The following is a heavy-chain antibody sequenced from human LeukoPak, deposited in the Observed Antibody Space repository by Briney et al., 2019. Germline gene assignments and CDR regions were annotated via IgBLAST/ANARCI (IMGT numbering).Heavy chain of an antibody. CDR3: AKRDYSDSSTCSPLFDC. D-gene: IGHD3-22*01. Sequence: GGSLRLSCAASGFTVSSNYMSWVRQAPGKGLEWVSGITGSGGTTLNADSVKGRFTISRDNSKSTLFLQMNSLRAEDTAIYYCAKRDYSDSSTCSPLFDCWGQGTLVTVSS. V-gene: IGHV3-23*01. CDR1: GFTVSSNY. J-gene: IGHJ4*02. CDR2: ITGSGGTT.